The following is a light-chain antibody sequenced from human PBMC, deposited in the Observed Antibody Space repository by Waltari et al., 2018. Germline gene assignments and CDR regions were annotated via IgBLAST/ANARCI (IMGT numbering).Light chain of an antibody. Sequence: AVPLTQSPSSLSASVGDRVTITCRASQAISSSLAWYQQKPGKAPNLLIYDASNLESGVPSRFSASGSGTHFTLTISSLQPADFATYYCQQLHSYPVTFGGGTKVEIK. J-gene: IGKJ4*01. CDR2: DAS. CDR3: QQLHSYPVT. CDR1: QAISSS. V-gene: IGKV1-13*02.